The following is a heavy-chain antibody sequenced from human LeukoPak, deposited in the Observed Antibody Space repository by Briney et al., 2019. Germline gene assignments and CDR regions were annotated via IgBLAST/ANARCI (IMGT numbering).Heavy chain of an antibody. CDR3: ARNRHSSSSAYFDY. J-gene: IGHJ4*02. Sequence: ASVKVSCKASGYTFTSYDINWVRQATGQGLEWMGWMNPNSGNTGYAQKFQGRVTMTRNTSISTAYMELSSLRSEDTAVYYCARNRHSSSSAYFDYWAQGTLVTVSS. V-gene: IGHV1-8*01. CDR2: MNPNSGNT. CDR1: GYTFTSYD. D-gene: IGHD6-6*01.